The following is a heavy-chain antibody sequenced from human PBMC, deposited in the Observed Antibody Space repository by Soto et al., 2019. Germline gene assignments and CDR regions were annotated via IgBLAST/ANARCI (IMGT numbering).Heavy chain of an antibody. J-gene: IGHJ5*01. CDR2: ISHDGINK. V-gene: IGHV3-30-3*01. CDR3: ARGTDWFDS. CDR1: GFTFSSSA. Sequence: GGSLRLSCAASGFTFSSSAMHWVRQAPGKGLEWVATISHDGINKYYADSMKGPFTISRDNSKNTLYLQMNTLRPEDTAVYYCARGTDWFDSWGQGTLVTVSS.